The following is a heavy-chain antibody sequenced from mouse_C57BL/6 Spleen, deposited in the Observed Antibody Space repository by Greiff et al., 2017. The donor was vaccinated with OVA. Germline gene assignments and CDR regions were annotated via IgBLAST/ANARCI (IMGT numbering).Heavy chain of an antibody. V-gene: IGHV5-17*01. D-gene: IGHD2-4*01. CDR2: ISSGSSTI. J-gene: IGHJ3*01. CDR1: GFTFSDYG. CDR3: ARPYYDYDDGFAY. Sequence: EVQLVESGGGLVKPGGSLKLSCAASGFTFSDYGMHWVRQAPEKGLEWVAYISSGSSTIYYADTVKGRFTISRDNAKNTLFLQMTSLRSEDTAMYYCARPYYDYDDGFAYWGQGTLVTVSA.